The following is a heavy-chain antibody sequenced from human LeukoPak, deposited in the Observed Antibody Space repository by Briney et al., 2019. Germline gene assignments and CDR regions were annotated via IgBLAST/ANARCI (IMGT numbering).Heavy chain of an antibody. J-gene: IGHJ4*02. CDR1: GGSFSGYY. Sequence: SETLSLTCAVYGGSFSGYYWSWIRQPPGKGLEWIAEINHSGSTNYNPSLKSRVTISVDKSKNQFSLKLSSVTAADTAVYYCARVRTAVAGIIGVDYWGQGTLVTVSS. V-gene: IGHV4-34*01. CDR3: ARVRTAVAGIIGVDY. D-gene: IGHD6-19*01. CDR2: INHSGST.